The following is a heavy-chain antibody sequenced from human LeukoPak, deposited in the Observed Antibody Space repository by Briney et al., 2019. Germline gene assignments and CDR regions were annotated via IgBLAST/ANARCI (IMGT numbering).Heavy chain of an antibody. CDR3: ARQILRGSYFYYLDV. Sequence: GGSLRLSCAASGFSFNSFGMSWVRQAPGKGLEWVSSIHSRGDNTHYADSLEGRFTISRDTWKNTVYLQMNRLRVEDAATYYCARQILRGSYFYYLDVWGTGTPVTVSS. D-gene: IGHD3-10*01. CDR2: IHSRGDNT. J-gene: IGHJ6*03. V-gene: IGHV3-23*01. CDR1: GFSFNSFG.